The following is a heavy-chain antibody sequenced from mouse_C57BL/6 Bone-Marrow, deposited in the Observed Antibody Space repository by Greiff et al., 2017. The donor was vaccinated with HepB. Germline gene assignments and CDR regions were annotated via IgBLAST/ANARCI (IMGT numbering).Heavy chain of an antibody. V-gene: IGHV1-69*01. CDR1: GYTFTSYW. D-gene: IGHD6-1*01. CDR2: IDPSDSYT. CDR3: ARPAASYWYFDV. J-gene: IGHJ1*03. Sequence: VQLQQPGAELVMPGASVKLSCKASGYTFTSYWMHWVKQRPGQGLEWIGEIDPSDSYTNYNQKFKGKSTLTVDKSSSTAYMQLSSLTSEDSAVYYCARPAASYWYFDVWGTGTTVTVSS.